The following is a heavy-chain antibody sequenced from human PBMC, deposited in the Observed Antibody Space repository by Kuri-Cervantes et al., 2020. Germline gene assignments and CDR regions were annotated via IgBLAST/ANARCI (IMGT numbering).Heavy chain of an antibody. Sequence: GSLRLSCTVSGGSISSSSYYWGWLRQPPGKGLEWIMSINHSGSTYYNSSVKSRVTISVDTSKNQFSLKLRSVTAADTAVYYCARGNKGRVVAATSFDYWGLGTLVTVSS. J-gene: IGHJ4*02. V-gene: IGHV4-39*07. D-gene: IGHD2-15*01. CDR3: ARGNKGRVVAATSFDY. CDR1: GGSISSSSYY. CDR2: INHSGST.